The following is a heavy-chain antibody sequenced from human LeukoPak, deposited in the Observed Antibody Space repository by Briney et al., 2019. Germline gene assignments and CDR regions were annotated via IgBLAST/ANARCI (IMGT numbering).Heavy chain of an antibody. D-gene: IGHD3-10*01. V-gene: IGHV4-59*08. Sequence: SSETLSLTCTVSGGSISSYYWSWIRQPPGKGLEWIGYIYYSGSTNYNPSLKSRVTISVDTSKNQFSLKLSSVTAADTAVYYCATYYYGSGYNWFDPWGQGTLVTVSS. J-gene: IGHJ5*02. CDR3: ATYYYGSGYNWFDP. CDR1: GGSISSYY. CDR2: IYYSGST.